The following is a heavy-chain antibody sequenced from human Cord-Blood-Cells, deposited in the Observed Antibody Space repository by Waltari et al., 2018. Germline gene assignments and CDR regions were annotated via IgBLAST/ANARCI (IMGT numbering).Heavy chain of an antibody. CDR2: IYYSGST. CDR1: VGAISSSA. J-gene: IGHJ4*02. CDR3: ARRRQSGSYYYFDY. Sequence: QVQLQESGPGLAKPSETLSLASTVSVGAISSSAWSWTRQPPGKGLEWVGYIYYSGSTNYNPSLKSRVTISVDTSKNQFSLKLSSGTAADTAVYYCARRRQSGSYYYFDYWGQGTLVTVSS. D-gene: IGHD1-26*01. V-gene: IGHV4-59*08.